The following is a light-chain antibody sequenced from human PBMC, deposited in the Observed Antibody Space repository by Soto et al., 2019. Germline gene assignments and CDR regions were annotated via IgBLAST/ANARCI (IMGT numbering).Light chain of an antibody. Sequence: EIVMTQSQATLSVSPCERATLSCRASQSVSSNLAWYQQKPGQAPRLLIYGASTRATGIPARFSGSGSGTEFTLTINSLQSEDFAVYYCQHFNNWPLTFGGGTKVDIK. CDR2: GAS. CDR1: QSVSSN. CDR3: QHFNNWPLT. V-gene: IGKV3-15*01. J-gene: IGKJ4*01.